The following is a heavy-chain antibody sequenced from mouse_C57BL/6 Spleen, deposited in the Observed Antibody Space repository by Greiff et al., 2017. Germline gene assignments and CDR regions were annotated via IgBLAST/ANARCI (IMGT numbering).Heavy chain of an antibody. CDR2: IHPNSGST. CDR1: GYTFTSYW. CDR3: ARDLTIGAGFAY. V-gene: IGHV1-64*01. J-gene: IGHJ3*01. Sequence: QVQLQQSGAELVKPGASVKLSCKASGYTFTSYWMHWVKQRPGQGLEWIRMIHPNSGSTNYNEKFKSKATLTVDKSSSTAYMQLSSLTSEDSAVYYCARDLTIGAGFAYWGQGTLVTVSA.